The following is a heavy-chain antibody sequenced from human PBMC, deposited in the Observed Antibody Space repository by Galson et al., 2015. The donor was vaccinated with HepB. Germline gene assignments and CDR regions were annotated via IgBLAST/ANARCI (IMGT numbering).Heavy chain of an antibody. CDR2: DTTYNGDT. J-gene: IGHJ4*01. CDR3: ARWGMATIGGPTFDY. V-gene: IGHV1-18*01. CDR1: GYTFSNYI. D-gene: IGHD5-24*01. Sequence: QSGAEVKKPGASVNVSCKASGYTFSNYIISWVRQAPGQGLQWMGRDTTYNGDTQYAQDLQDKVTMTTDTSTNTAYLELSNLTFDDTAVYYCARWGMATIGGPTFDYWGHGTLVTVSS.